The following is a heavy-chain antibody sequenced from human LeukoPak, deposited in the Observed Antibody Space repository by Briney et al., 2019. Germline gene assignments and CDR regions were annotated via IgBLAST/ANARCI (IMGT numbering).Heavy chain of an antibody. J-gene: IGHJ4*02. V-gene: IGHV3-33*01. CDR3: ARDLSSRAPYYFDY. CDR2: IWYDGSKK. D-gene: IGHD6-13*01. Sequence: PGGSLRLSCAASGFTFSSYGMHWVRQAPGKGLEWAAVIWYDGSKKYYVDSVKGRFTVSRDNSKNTLYLQMNSLRAEDTAVYYCARDLSSRAPYYFDYWGQGTLVTVSS. CDR1: GFTFSSYG.